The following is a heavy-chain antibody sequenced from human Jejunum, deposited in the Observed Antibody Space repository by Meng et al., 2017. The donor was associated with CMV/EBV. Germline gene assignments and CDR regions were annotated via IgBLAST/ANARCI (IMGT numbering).Heavy chain of an antibody. CDR3: VRHLLNRYTNIDY. J-gene: IGHJ4*02. CDR1: GFTIDIYE. V-gene: IGHV3-48*03. CDR2: ITSDGNTK. Sequence: SGFTIDIYEMNWVRQAPGRVLEWVSLITSDGNTKYYADSVEGRFTISRDNAKNSLLLQMSNLRAEDTAVYYCVRHLLNRYTNIDYWGQGTLVTVSS. D-gene: IGHD5-18*01.